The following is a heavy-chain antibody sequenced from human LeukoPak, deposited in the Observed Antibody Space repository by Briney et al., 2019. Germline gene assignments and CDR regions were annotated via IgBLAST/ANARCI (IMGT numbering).Heavy chain of an antibody. CDR1: GFTFSSYS. D-gene: IGHD6-25*01. V-gene: IGHV3-21*01. J-gene: IGHJ6*03. Sequence: GGSLRLSCAASGFTFSSYSMNWVRQAPGKGLEWVSSISSSSSYIYYAGSVKGRFTISRDNAKNTLYLQMNSLRAEDTAVYYCARGARLPDYYYYMDVWGKGTTVTISS. CDR2: ISSSSSYI. CDR3: ARGARLPDYYYYMDV.